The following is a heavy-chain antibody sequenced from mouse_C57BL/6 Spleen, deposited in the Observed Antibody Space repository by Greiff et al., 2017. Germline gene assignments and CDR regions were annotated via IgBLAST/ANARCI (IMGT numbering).Heavy chain of an antibody. CDR2: IRSKSNNYAT. D-gene: IGHD2-4*01. V-gene: IGHV10-1*01. J-gene: IGHJ4*01. CDR3: GRQGIYYDYDGAMDY. CDR1: GFSFNTYA. Sequence: EVNLVESGGGLVQPKGSLKLSCAASGFSFNTYAMNWVRQAPGKGLEWVARIRSKSNNYATYYADSVKDRFTISRDDSESMLYLQMNNVKTEETAMYYCGRQGIYYDYDGAMDYWGQGTSVTVSS.